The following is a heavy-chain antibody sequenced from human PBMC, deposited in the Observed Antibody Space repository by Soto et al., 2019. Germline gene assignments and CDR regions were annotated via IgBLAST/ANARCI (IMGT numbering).Heavy chain of an antibody. CDR2: IYSGGST. D-gene: IGHD2-2*01. CDR3: ANQYCTSTCCYEVY. CDR1: GFTVSSNY. J-gene: IGHJ4*02. V-gene: IGHV3-53*01. Sequence: PGGSLRLSCAASGFTVSSNYMSWVRQAPGKGLEWVSVIYSGGSTYYADSVKGRFTISRDNSKNTLYLQMNSLRAEDTAVYYCANQYCTSTCCYEVYWGQGTLVTVSS.